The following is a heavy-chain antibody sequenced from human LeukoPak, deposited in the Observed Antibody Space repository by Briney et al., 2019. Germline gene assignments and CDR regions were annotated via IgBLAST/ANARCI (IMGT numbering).Heavy chain of an antibody. CDR2: IYPGDSDT. D-gene: IGHD6-13*01. V-gene: IGHV5-51*01. J-gene: IGHJ4*02. Sequence: GESLKISCKDSGYSFTTYWIGWVRQMPGKGLEWMGIIYPGDSDTRYSPSFQGQVTISADKSISTAYPQWSSLKASDTAMYYCARQPPSSIAAAGPYFDYWGQGTLVTVSS. CDR1: GYSFTTYW. CDR3: ARQPPSSIAAAGPYFDY.